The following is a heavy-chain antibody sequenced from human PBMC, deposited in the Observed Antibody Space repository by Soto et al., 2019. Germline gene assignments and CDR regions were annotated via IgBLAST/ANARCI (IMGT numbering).Heavy chain of an antibody. J-gene: IGHJ4*02. D-gene: IGHD6-13*01. CDR1: GGSFSGYY. CDR3: ARGRGSVIAAAVVFGY. CDR2: INHSGST. Sequence: KSSETLSLTCAVYGGSFSGYYWSWIRQPPGKGLEWIGEINHSGSTNYNPSLKSRVTISVDTSKNQFSLKLSSVTAADTAVYYCARGRGSVIAAAVVFGYWGKGTLVTVSS. V-gene: IGHV4-34*01.